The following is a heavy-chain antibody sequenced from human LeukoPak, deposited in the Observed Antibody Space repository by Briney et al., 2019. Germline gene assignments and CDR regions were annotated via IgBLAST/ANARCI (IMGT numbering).Heavy chain of an antibody. D-gene: IGHD3-10*01. V-gene: IGHV4-59*08. J-gene: IGHJ4*02. CDR1: GGSISNYY. Sequence: SETLSLTCTVSGGSISNYYWSWIRQSPGKGLEWIANIYYSGSTNYNPSLKSRVTISADTSKNLFSLKLSSVTAADTAVYYCARQVGLWAFDYWGQGTLVTVSS. CDR3: ARQVGLWAFDY. CDR2: IYYSGST.